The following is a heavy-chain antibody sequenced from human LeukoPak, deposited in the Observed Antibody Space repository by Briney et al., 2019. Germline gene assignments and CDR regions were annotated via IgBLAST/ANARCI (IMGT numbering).Heavy chain of an antibody. CDR1: GFTFSTYA. V-gene: IGHV3-23*01. Sequence: GGSLRLSCAASGFTFSTYAMNWVRHAPGKGLEWVSVISDSGGRTYYADSVKDRFTISRDNSKNTLFLQMNSLRAADTAVYYCAKDSGFENYPFFDYWGQGTLVTVSS. J-gene: IGHJ4*02. CDR3: AKDSGFENYPFFDY. CDR2: ISDSGGRT. D-gene: IGHD1-7*01.